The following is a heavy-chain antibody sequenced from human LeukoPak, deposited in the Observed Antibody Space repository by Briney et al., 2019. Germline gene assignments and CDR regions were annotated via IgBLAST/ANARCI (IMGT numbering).Heavy chain of an antibody. CDR3: ARSNLPHYDILTGSFDY. D-gene: IGHD3-9*01. V-gene: IGHV1-69*13. CDR2: IIPIFGTA. CDR1: GGTFSSYA. J-gene: IGHJ4*02. Sequence: SVKVSCKASGGTFSSYAISWVRQAPGQGLEWMGGIIPIFGTANYAQKFQGRVTITADESTSTAYMELSSLRSEDTAVYYCARSNLPHYDILTGSFDYWGQGTLVTVSS.